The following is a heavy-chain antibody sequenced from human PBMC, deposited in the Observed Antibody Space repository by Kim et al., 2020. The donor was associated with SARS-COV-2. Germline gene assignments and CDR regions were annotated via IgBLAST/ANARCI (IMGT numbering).Heavy chain of an antibody. D-gene: IGHD6-19*01. V-gene: IGHV3-21*01. J-gene: IGHJ6*02. CDR1: GFTFSSYS. Sequence: GGSLRLSCAASGFTFSSYSMNWVRQAPGKGLEWVSSISSSSSYIYYADSVKGRFTXSXXNAKNSLYLQMXXXRAEXTAVYYCAXXXXXXGWTGDYYYYXXXVWGXXXXVTVSS. CDR2: ISSSSSYI. CDR3: AXXXXXXGWTGDYYYYXXXV.